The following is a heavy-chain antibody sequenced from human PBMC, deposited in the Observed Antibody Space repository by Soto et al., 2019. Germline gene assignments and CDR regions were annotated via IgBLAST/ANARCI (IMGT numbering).Heavy chain of an antibody. J-gene: IGHJ4*02. CDR3: ARDGGYDAPFDY. Sequence: GGSLRLSCAASGFTFSSYSMNWVRQAPGKGLEWVSSISSSSSYIYYADSVKGRFTISRDNAKNSLYLQMNSLRAEDTAVYYCARDGGYDAPFDYWGQGNLVTVSS. V-gene: IGHV3-21*01. D-gene: IGHD5-12*01. CDR1: GFTFSSYS. CDR2: ISSSSSYI.